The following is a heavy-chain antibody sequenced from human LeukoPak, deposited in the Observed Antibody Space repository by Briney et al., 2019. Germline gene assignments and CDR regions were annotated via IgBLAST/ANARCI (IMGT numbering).Heavy chain of an antibody. D-gene: IGHD5-18*01. V-gene: IGHV4-39*01. J-gene: IGHJ4*02. CDR1: GGSISSSSYY. CDR2: IYCTGST. Sequence: PSETLSLTCTVSGGSISSSSYYWDWIRQPPGKGLEWIGSIYCTGSTYYNPSLKSRVTISIDTSKTQFSLKLSSVTAADTAVYYCARRRGYSYNYLWGQGTLVTVSS. CDR3: ARRRGYSYNYL.